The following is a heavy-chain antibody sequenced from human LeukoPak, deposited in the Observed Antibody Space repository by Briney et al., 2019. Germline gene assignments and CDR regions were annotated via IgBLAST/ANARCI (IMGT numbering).Heavy chain of an antibody. D-gene: IGHD2-15*01. CDR1: GGSFSGYY. Sequence: SETLSLTCAVYGGSFSGYYGSWIRQPPGKGLEWIGEINHSGSTNYNPSLKSRVTISVDTSKNQFSLKLSSVTAADTAVYYCARDVPGGYWGQGTLVTVSS. V-gene: IGHV4-34*01. CDR3: ARDVPGGY. J-gene: IGHJ4*02. CDR2: INHSGST.